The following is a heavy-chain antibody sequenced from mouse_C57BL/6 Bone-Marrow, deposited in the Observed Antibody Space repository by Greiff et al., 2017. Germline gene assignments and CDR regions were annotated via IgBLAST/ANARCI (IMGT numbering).Heavy chain of an antibody. CDR1: GYSFTGYY. J-gene: IGHJ3*01. CDR3: AGMSPWFAY. V-gene: IGHV1-42*01. D-gene: IGHD2-10*02. CDR2: INPSTGGT. Sequence: VQLQQSGPELVKPGASVKISCKASGYSFTGYYMNWVKQSPEKSLEWIGEINPSTGGTTYNQKFKAKATLTVAKSSSTAYMQLKSLTSEDSAVYYCAGMSPWFAYWGQGTLVTVSA.